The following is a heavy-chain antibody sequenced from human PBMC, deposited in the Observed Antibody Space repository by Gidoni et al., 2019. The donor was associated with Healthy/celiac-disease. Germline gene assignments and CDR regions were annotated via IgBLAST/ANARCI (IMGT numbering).Heavy chain of an antibody. J-gene: IGHJ5*02. CDR2: IKSKTDGGTT. D-gene: IGHD6-19*01. CDR3: TTDRGESSGWPNWFDP. V-gene: IGHV3-15*01. CDR1: GFTFSNAW. Sequence: EVQLVESGGGLVKPWGALRLCCAASGFTFSNAWMSWGRQAPGKGPGGVGRIKSKTDGGTTDYAAPVKGRFTISRDDSKNTLYLQMNSLKTEDTAVYYCTTDRGESSGWPNWFDPWGQGTLVTVSS.